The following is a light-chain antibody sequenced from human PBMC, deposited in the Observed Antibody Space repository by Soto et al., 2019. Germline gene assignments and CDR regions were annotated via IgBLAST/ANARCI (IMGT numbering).Light chain of an antibody. V-gene: IGKV3-20*01. CDR2: GAS. J-gene: IGKJ2*01. CDR3: QQFDTSPYT. Sequence: GLTQSPCTLSLSPGERATLSCRASQSVSRYLVWYQQKPGQAPRLLIYGASSRDSGIPDRFSGSGSGTDFTLTINRLGPEDSAVYYCQQFDTSPYTFGQGTKLEIK. CDR1: QSVSRY.